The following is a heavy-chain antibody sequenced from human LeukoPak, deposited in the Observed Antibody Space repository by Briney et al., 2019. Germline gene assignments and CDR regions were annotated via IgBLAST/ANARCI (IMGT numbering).Heavy chain of an antibody. CDR2: INHSGST. CDR3: ASSKQQLATYYFDY. D-gene: IGHD6-13*01. V-gene: IGHV4-34*01. Sequence: PSETLSLTCAVYGGSFSGYYWSWIRQPPGKGLEWIGEINHSGSTYYNPSLKSRVTISEDTSKNQFTLKLSSVTAADTAVYYCASSKQQLATYYFDYWGQGTLVTVSS. J-gene: IGHJ4*02. CDR1: GGSFSGYY.